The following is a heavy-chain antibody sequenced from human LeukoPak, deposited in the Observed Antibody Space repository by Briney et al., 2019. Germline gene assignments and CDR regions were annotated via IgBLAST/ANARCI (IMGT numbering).Heavy chain of an antibody. V-gene: IGHV3-30*02. D-gene: IGHD2-2*01. J-gene: IGHJ6*03. CDR1: GFTFSTHG. Sequence: GGSLRLSCAASGFTFSTHGMHWVRQAPGKGLEWVAFIRYGGSNKYYADSVKGRFTISRDNSKNTLYLQMNSLRAEDTAVYYCAKVDQLPLYYYYYYMDVWGKGTTVTISS. CDR2: IRYGGSNK. CDR3: AKVDQLPLYYYYYYMDV.